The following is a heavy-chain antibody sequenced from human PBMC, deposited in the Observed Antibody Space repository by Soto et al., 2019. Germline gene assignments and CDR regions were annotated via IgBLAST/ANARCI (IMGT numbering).Heavy chain of an antibody. CDR2: MNPGSGNT. Sequence: GASVKVFCNAAGDSFTNNDVSWVRQATGEGLEWMGWMNPGSGNTGYAQKFQGRVTKTRDITTATAYMELSSLRSDNTTTYYCARMPTFGSSNWFDPWGQGTLVTVSS. J-gene: IGHJ5*02. CDR3: ARMPTFGSSNWFDP. V-gene: IGHV1-8*01. D-gene: IGHD3-16*01. CDR1: GDSFTNND.